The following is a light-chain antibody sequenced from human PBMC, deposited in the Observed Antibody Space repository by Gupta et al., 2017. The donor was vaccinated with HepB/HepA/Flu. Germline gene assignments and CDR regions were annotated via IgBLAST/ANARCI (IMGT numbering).Light chain of an antibody. CDR3: QSYDGSLSGSV. Sequence: QSVLTQPPSVSGAPGQRVTISCTGSRSNIGAGDDVQWYQQLPGTAPKLLIYRDTIRPSGVPARFSGSKSGASASLAITGLQAEDEADYYCQSYDGSLSGSVFGGGTKLTVL. CDR2: RDT. V-gene: IGLV1-40*01. J-gene: IGLJ2*01. CDR1: RSNIGAGDD.